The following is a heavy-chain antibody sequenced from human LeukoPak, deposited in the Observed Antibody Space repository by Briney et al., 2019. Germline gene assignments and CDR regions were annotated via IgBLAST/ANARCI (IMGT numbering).Heavy chain of an antibody. CDR3: TRVPMVRGVIILYYYYYMDV. V-gene: IGHV3-49*04. D-gene: IGHD3-10*01. CDR2: IRSKAYGGTT. CDR1: GFTFGDYA. Sequence: GRSLILSCTAPGFTFGDYAMSWVRQAPGKGLEWVGFIRSKAYGGTTEYAASVKGRFTISRDDSKSIAYLQMNSLKTEDTAVYYCTRVPMVRGVIILYYYYYMDVWGKGTTVTISS. J-gene: IGHJ6*03.